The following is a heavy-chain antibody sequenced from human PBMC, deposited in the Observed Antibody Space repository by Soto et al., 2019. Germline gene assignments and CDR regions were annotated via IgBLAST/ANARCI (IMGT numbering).Heavy chain of an antibody. CDR1: GVSITSYK. V-gene: IGHV4-59*01. J-gene: IGHJ4*02. CDR3: ARELSAFDY. CDR2: MYSSGSS. Sequence: QVQLQESGPGLVKPSETLSLTCTVSGVSITSYKWTWIRQSPGKGLEWIAYMYSSGSSSYNPSLNSRATISMDTFMNQYSLQLNSATAADTAVYYCARELSAFDYWGQGILVTVSS. D-gene: IGHD2-15*01.